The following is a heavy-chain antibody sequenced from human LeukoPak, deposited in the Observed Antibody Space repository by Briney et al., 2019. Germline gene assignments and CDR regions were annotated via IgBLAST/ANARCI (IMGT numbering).Heavy chain of an antibody. J-gene: IGHJ3*02. Sequence: SSVKVSCKASGGTFSSYAISWVRQAPGQGLEWMGGIIPIFGTANYAQKFQGRVTITADESTSTAYMELSSLRSEDTAVYYCAREMVGRGYCSSTSCPNGAFDIWGQGKMVTVSS. D-gene: IGHD2-2*01. CDR2: IIPIFGTA. CDR3: AREMVGRGYCSSTSCPNGAFDI. V-gene: IGHV1-69*01. CDR1: GGTFSSYA.